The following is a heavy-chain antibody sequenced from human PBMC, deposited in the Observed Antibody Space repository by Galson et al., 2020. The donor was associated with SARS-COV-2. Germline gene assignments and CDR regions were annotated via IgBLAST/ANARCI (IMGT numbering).Heavy chain of an antibody. Sequence: GGSLRLSCAASGFTFNNHAMHWVRQTPGEGLKWVALIPYDGSNIYYAKSVKGRFTISRDSSTNTVYLQMDGLRGDDTAVYFCARGLSGNYAYFDFWGQGTLVTVSS. CDR1: GFTFNNHA. CDR3: ARGLSGNYAYFDF. V-gene: IGHV3-30-3*01. J-gene: IGHJ4*02. CDR2: IPYDGSNI. D-gene: IGHD3-16*01.